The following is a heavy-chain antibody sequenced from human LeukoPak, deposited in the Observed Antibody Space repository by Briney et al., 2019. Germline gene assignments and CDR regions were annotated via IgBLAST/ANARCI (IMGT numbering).Heavy chain of an antibody. J-gene: IGHJ4*02. CDR1: GFTVSSNY. V-gene: IGHV3-66*01. D-gene: IGHD4-23*01. CDR2: IYSGGST. Sequence: GGSLRLSCAASGFTVSSNYMSWVRQAPGKGLEWVSVIYSGGSTYYADSVKGRFTIPRDNSKNTLYLQMNSLRAEDTAVYYCAREGDYGGYYFDYWGQETLVAVSS. CDR3: AREGDYGGYYFDY.